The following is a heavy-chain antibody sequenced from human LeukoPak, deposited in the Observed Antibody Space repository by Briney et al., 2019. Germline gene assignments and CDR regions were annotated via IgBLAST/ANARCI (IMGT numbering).Heavy chain of an antibody. CDR2: ISSGAGST. Sequence: PGGSLTLSCAASGFTFSSYAMSWVRQAPGKGLEWVSGISSGAGSTYYADSVKDRSTISRDNPNNTLYLQINSLRAEDTAVYYCAKAGSSTTCRRFDYWGQGTLVTVSS. CDR3: AKAGSSTTCRRFDY. V-gene: IGHV3-23*01. D-gene: IGHD2-2*01. J-gene: IGHJ4*02. CDR1: GFTFSSYA.